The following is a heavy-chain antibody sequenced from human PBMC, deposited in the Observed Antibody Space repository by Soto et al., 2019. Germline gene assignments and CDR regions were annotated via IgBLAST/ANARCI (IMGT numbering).Heavy chain of an antibody. V-gene: IGHV4-30-4*01. J-gene: IGHJ5*02. CDR3: ARGDWFHP. Sequence: QVQLQESGPGLVKPSQTLSLTCTVSGGSISAGDYYWNWIRQPPGKGLEWNGYIYYTGTTKYNPSLKSRATLSVDTSKNRFSLNLTSVTAADSAVYYCARGDWFHPWGPGTLVTVSS. CDR2: IYYTGTT. CDR1: GGSISAGDYY.